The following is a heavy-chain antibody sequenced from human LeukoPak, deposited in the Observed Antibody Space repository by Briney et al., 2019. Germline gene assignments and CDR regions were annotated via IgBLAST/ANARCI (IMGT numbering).Heavy chain of an antibody. Sequence: PGGSLRLSCAASGFTFSSYDMHWVRQVTGKRLEWVPAIGIAGDTYYLDSVKGRFTISRENAKNSLYLQMNSLRAGDTAVYYCAGGGDRDYWGQGTLGPVSS. CDR3: AGGGDRDY. J-gene: IGHJ4*02. CDR2: IGIAGDT. V-gene: IGHV3-13*04. CDR1: GFTFSSYD.